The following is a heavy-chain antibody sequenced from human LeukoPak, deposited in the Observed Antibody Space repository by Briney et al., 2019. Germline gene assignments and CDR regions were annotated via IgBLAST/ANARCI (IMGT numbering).Heavy chain of an antibody. Sequence: SQTLSLTCTVSGGSISSGDYYWSWIRQPPGKGLEWIGYIYYSGSTYYNPSLKSRVTISVDTSKNQFSLKLSSVTATDTAVYYCARGSRWELLVGYFQHWGQGTLVTVCS. V-gene: IGHV4-30-4*01. CDR3: ARGSRWELLVGYFQH. CDR2: IYYSGST. CDR1: GGSISSGDYY. D-gene: IGHD1-26*01. J-gene: IGHJ1*01.